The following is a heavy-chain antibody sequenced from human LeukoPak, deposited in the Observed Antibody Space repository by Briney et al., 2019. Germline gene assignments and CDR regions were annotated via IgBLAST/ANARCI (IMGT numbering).Heavy chain of an antibody. CDR1: GGSISSGDYY. V-gene: IGHV4-30-4*08. Sequence: SQTLSLTCTVSGGSISSGDYYWSWIRQPPGKGQEWIGYIYYSGNTFHYNPSLKSRVNISVDTSKNQFSLRLSSVTAVDTAVYYCASTNCSSASCYGANWFDPWGQGTLVTVSS. D-gene: IGHD2-2*01. CDR2: IYYSGNT. J-gene: IGHJ5*02. CDR3: ASTNCSSASCYGANWFDP.